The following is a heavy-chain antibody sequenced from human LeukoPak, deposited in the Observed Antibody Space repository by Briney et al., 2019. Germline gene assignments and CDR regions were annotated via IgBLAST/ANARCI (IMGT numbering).Heavy chain of an antibody. CDR1: GFTFTSYT. CDR2: ITSGGSYI. CDR3: ARGSNAIDY. Sequence: GGSLRLSCAASGFTFTSYTMNWDRQAPGKGLEWVSSITSGGSYIYYADSVKGRFTISRDNAKNSLYLQMKSLRAEDTAVYYCARGSNAIDYWGQGTLVTVSS. V-gene: IGHV3-21*01. D-gene: IGHD4/OR15-4a*01. J-gene: IGHJ4*02.